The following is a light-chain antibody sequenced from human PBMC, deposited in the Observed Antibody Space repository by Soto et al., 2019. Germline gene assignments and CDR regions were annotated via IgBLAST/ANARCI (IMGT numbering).Light chain of an antibody. V-gene: IGKV3-20*01. CDR2: GAS. CDR3: QQYGSSPPWT. J-gene: IGKJ1*01. Sequence: MVLAQSPATLSVSPGERATLSCRASRSVSSSYLAWYQQKPGQAPRLLIYGASSRATGIPDRFSGSGSGTDFTLTISRLEPEDFAVYYCQQYGSSPPWTSGQGTKVDI. CDR1: RSVSSSY.